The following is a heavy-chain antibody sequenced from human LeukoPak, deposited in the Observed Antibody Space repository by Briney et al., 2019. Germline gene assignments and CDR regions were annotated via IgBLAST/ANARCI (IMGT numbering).Heavy chain of an antibody. CDR2: GDHFGGA. V-gene: IGHV4-59*12. D-gene: IGHD2-8*01. CDR1: GNSFTSYY. Sequence: AETLSLTCTVSGNSFTSYYWSWIRQPPGKGLEWIGYGDHFGGAIYNPSLKSRVTISVDSSKNQFSLRLTSVTAADTAVYHCARLSDLYNGTYLLDSWGQGTLVTVSS. J-gene: IGHJ4*02. CDR3: ARLSDLYNGTYLLDS.